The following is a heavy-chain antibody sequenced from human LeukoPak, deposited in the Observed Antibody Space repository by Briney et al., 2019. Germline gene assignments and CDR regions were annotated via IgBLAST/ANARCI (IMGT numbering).Heavy chain of an antibody. V-gene: IGHV4-39*07. D-gene: IGHD3-16*02. CDR1: GGSISSSSYY. CDR2: IYYSGST. J-gene: IGHJ4*02. Sequence: KTSETLSLTCTVSGGSISSSSYYWGWIRQPPGKGLEWIGSIYYSGSTYYNPSLKSRVTISVDTSKNQFSLKLSSVTAADTAVYYCARTYVWGSHRTVVNFDYWGQGTLVTVSS. CDR3: ARTYVWGSHRTVVNFDY.